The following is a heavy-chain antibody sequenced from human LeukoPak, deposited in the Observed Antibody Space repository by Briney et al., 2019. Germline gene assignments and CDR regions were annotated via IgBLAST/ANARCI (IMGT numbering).Heavy chain of an antibody. Sequence: GASVKVSCKASGGTFSSYAISWVRQAPGQGLEWMGGIIPIFGTANYAQKFQGRVTITADTSTSTAYMELRSLRSDDTAVYYCARGGVYCSSGSCPNNWFDPWGQGTLVTVSS. CDR3: ARGGVYCSSGSCPNNWFDP. J-gene: IGHJ5*02. V-gene: IGHV1-69*06. D-gene: IGHD2-15*01. CDR2: IIPIFGTA. CDR1: GGTFSSYA.